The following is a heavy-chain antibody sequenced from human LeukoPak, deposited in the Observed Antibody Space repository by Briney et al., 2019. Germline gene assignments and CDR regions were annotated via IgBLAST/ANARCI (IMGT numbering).Heavy chain of an antibody. CDR3: ARAQAVAGTGGFDP. D-gene: IGHD6-19*01. Sequence: GGSLRLSCAASGFTFNNYWMHWVRHAPGKGLVRVSRVNSDGSSTSYADSVKGRFTISRDNAKNTVYLQMKSLRDDDTAVYYCARAQAVAGTGGFDPWGQGTLVTVFS. V-gene: IGHV3-74*01. CDR1: GFTFNNYW. CDR2: VNSDGSST. J-gene: IGHJ5*02.